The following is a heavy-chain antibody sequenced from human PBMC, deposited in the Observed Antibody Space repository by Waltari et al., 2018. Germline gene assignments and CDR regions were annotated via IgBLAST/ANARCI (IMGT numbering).Heavy chain of an antibody. CDR2: IYWDDEK. CDR1: GFSLSTSGVG. J-gene: IGHJ3*02. CDR3: AHRESGIGAFDI. V-gene: IGHV2-5*02. D-gene: IGHD1-26*01. Sequence: QITLKESGPTLVKPTQTLTLTCTFSGFSLSTSGVGVGWIRQPPGKALEWLAHIYWDDEKRYSPSLEGRLTSTKDTSKNQVVLTMTNMDPVDTATYYCAHRESGIGAFDIWGQGTMVTVSS.